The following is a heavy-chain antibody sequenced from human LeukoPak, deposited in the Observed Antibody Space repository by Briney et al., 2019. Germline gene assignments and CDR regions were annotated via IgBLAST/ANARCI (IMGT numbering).Heavy chain of an antibody. D-gene: IGHD6-13*01. J-gene: IGHJ4*02. CDR1: GYTFTSYG. CDR3: AASIAAAGLDY. CDR2: ISAYNGNT. Sequence: GASVKVSCKASGYTFTSYGISWVRQAPGQGLEWMGWISAYNGNTNYAQKLQGRVTMTTDTSTSAAYMELRSLRSDDTAVYYCAASIAAAGLDYWGQGTLVTVSS. V-gene: IGHV1-18*01.